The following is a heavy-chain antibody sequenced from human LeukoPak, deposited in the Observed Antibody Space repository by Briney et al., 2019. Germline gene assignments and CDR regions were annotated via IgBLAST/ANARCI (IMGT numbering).Heavy chain of an antibody. D-gene: IGHD1-1*01. CDR2: IYYSGST. Sequence: SETLSLACTVSGGSISSHYWSWIRQSPGKGLEWIGCIYYSGSTYYNPSLKSRVTISVDTSKNQFSLKLSSVTAADTAVYYCASGNWRYYFDYWGQGTLVTVSS. V-gene: IGHV4-59*11. J-gene: IGHJ4*02. CDR1: GGSISSHY. CDR3: ASGNWRYYFDY.